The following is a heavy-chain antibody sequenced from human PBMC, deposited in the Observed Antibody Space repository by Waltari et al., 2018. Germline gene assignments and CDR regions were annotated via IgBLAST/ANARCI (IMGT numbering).Heavy chain of an antibody. V-gene: IGHV3-48*03. J-gene: IGHJ4*02. CDR3: ARDGAAAGTGVFDY. CDR1: GFTFSSYE. CDR2: ISSSGSSI. D-gene: IGHD6-13*01. Sequence: EVQLVESGGGLVQPGGSLRLSCAASGFTFSSYEMNWVRQAPGKGLEWVSYISSSGSSIYYADSVKGRFTISRDNAKNSLYLQMNSLRAEDTAVYYCARDGAAAGTGVFDYWGRGTLVTVSS.